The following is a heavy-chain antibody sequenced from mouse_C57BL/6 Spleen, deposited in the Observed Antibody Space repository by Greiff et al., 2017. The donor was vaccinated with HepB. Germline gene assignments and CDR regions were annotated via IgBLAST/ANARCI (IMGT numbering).Heavy chain of an antibody. J-gene: IGHJ2*01. Sequence: VQLQQPGADLVKPGASVKLSCKASGYTFTSYWMHWVKQRPGQGLEWIGMIHPNSGSTNYNEKFKSKATLTVDKSSSTAYMQLSSLTSEDSAVYYCARSTIYYYGSSYGFDYWGQGTTLTVSS. D-gene: IGHD1-1*01. CDR2: IHPNSGST. CDR1: GYTFTSYW. V-gene: IGHV1-64*01. CDR3: ARSTIYYYGSSYGFDY.